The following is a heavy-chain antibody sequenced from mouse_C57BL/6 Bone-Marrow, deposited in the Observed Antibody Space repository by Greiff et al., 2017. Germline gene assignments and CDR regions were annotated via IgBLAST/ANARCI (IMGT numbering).Heavy chain of an antibody. Sequence: VQLQESGAELARPGASVKLSCKASGYTFTSYGISWVKQRTGQGLEWIGEIYPRSGNTYYNEKFKGKATLTADKSSSTAYMELRSLTSEDSAVYYCARIPYYYCSGFAYWCQGTLVTGSA. V-gene: IGHV1-81*01. CDR2: IYPRSGNT. D-gene: IGHD1-1*01. J-gene: IGHJ3*01. CDR3: ARIPYYYCSGFAY. CDR1: GYTFTSYG.